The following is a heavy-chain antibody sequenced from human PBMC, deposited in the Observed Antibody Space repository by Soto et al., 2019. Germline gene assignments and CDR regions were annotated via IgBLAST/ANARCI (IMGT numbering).Heavy chain of an antibody. D-gene: IGHD3-22*01. Sequence: QVQLVESGGGVVQTGRSLRLSCAASGFTFSSYAMHWVRQAPGKGLEWVAVISYDGSNTYYADSVKGRFTISRDNSKNTLYLQMNSLRPEATAVYYCARDSRSSGYSYFDYRCQGPLVTVSS. CDR2: ISYDGSNT. V-gene: IGHV3-30-3*01. CDR3: ARDSRSSGYSYFDY. CDR1: GFTFSSYA. J-gene: IGHJ4*02.